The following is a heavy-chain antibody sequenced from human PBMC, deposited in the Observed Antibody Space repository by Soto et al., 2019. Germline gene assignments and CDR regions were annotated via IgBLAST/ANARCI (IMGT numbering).Heavy chain of an antibody. D-gene: IGHD3-9*01. CDR2: MNPNSGNT. J-gene: IGHJ5*02. CDR1: GYTFTSYD. V-gene: IGHV1-8*01. CDR3: ARTSMILTGYTSHNWFEP. Sequence: ASVKVSFKASGYTFTSYDINWVRQATGQGLEWMGWMNPNSGNTGYAQKFQGRVTMTRNTSISTAYMELSSLRSEDTAVYYCARTSMILTGYTSHNWFEPWGQGTLVTVSS.